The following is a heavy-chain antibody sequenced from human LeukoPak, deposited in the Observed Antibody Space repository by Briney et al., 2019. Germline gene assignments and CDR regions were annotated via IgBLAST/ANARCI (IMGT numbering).Heavy chain of an antibody. J-gene: IGHJ6*02. CDR3: ARVEYSSSSYYYYGMDV. Sequence: SETLSLTCSVSGXSISSYYWSWIRQPPGKGLEWIGYIYHSGSTNYNPSLRSRVTISVNTSKNQLSLKLSSVTAADTAVYYCARVEYSSSSYYYYGMDVWGQGTTVTVSS. V-gene: IGHV4-59*01. CDR2: IYHSGST. CDR1: GXSISSYY. D-gene: IGHD6-6*01.